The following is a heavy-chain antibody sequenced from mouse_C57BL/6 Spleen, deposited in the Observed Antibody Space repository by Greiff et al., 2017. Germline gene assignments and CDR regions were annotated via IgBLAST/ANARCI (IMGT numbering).Heavy chain of an antibody. D-gene: IGHD2-1*01. J-gene: IGHJ2*01. CDR1: GYTFTSYW. CDR2: IDPSDSYT. CDR3: ARRDGNYDFDY. Sequence: QVQLQQPGAELVRPGTSVKLSCKASGYTFTSYWMHWVKQRPGQGLEWIGVIDPSDSYTNYNQKFKGKATLTVDTSSSTAYMQLSSLTSEDSAVYYCARRDGNYDFDYWGQGTTLTVSS. V-gene: IGHV1-59*01.